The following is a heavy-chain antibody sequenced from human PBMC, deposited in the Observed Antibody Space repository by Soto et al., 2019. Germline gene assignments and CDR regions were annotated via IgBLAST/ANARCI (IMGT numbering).Heavy chain of an antibody. J-gene: IGHJ6*03. CDR2: XXXXSSTI. CDR1: GFTFSSYS. Sequence: EVQLVESGGGLVQPGGSLRLSCAASGFTFSSYSMNWVRQAPGKGLEXXXXXXXXSSTIYYADSVKGRFTISRDNAXXXXXXXXXXXXXXXXXXXXXXXXXXXXXXXXXXXXXXXXXXXXXXMDVWGKGTTVTVSS. CDR3: XXXXXXXXXXXXXXXXXXXXXXXXXMDV. V-gene: IGHV3-48*01.